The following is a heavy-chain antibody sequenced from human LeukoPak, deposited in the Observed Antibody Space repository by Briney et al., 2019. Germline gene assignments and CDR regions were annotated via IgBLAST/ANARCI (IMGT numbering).Heavy chain of an antibody. Sequence: PGGSLRLSCAASGFTFSSYAMSWVRQAPGKGLEWVSGISGSGGSTYYSDSVKGRFTISRDNSKNTLYLQMNSLRAEDTAVYYCAKVTIYDYVWGSNFDYWGQGTQVTVSS. CDR2: ISGSGGST. CDR3: AKVTIYDYVWGSNFDY. V-gene: IGHV3-23*01. D-gene: IGHD3-16*01. CDR1: GFTFSSYA. J-gene: IGHJ4*02.